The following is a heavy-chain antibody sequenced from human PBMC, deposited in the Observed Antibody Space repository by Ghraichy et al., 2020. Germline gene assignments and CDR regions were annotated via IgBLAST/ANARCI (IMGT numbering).Heavy chain of an antibody. CDR3: ARMNDVTYYYYYGMDV. CDR2: ISSSSSYI. CDR1: GFTFSSYS. Sequence: GGSLRLSCAASGFTFSSYSMNWVRQAPGKGLEWVSSISSSSSYIYYADSVKGRFTISRDNAKNSLYLQMNSLRAEDTAVYYCARMNDVTYYYYYGMDVWGQGTTVTVSS. D-gene: IGHD2-21*02. V-gene: IGHV3-21*01. J-gene: IGHJ6*02.